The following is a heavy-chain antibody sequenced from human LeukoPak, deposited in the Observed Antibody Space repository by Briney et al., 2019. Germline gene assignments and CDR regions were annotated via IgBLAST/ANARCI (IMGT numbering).Heavy chain of an antibody. D-gene: IGHD4-17*01. CDR1: GFTFSSYA. J-gene: IGHJ4*02. Sequence: GGSLRLSCAASGFTFSSYAMPWVRQAPGKGLEWISVIYSDGSTFYADSVKGRFTISRDNSKNTLYLQMNSLRADDTAVYYCTSLTVITEFDYCDYWGQGTLVTVSS. V-gene: IGHV3-53*01. CDR2: IYSDGST. CDR3: TSLTVITEFDYCDY.